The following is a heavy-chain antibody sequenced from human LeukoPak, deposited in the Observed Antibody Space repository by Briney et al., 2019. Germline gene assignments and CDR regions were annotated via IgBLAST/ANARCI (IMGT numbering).Heavy chain of an antibody. Sequence: SETLSLTCAVYGGSFNGYYWSWIRQPPGKGLEWIGEINHSGSTNYNPSLKSRVTISVDTSKNQFSLNLSSVTAADTAVYYCARRAAGYCTNGVCSPLWYFDLWGRGTLVTVSS. CDR2: INHSGST. CDR3: ARRAAGYCTNGVCSPLWYFDL. CDR1: GGSFNGYY. V-gene: IGHV4-34*01. J-gene: IGHJ2*01. D-gene: IGHD2-8*01.